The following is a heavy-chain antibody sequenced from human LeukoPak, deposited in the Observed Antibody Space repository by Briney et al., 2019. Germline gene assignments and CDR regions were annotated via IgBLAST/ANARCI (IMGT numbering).Heavy chain of an antibody. J-gene: IGHJ4*02. CDR2: ISGSGGGT. V-gene: IGHV3-23*01. CDR1: GFTFTNYF. D-gene: IGHD6-19*01. CDR3: AKRGGSGQPFFDS. Sequence: PGGSLRLSCAASGFTFTNYFMSWVRQAPGKGLEWVSIISGSGGGTNYADSVKGRFTISRDNSKNTLYLQMNSLRADDTAVYYCAKRGGSGQPFFDSWGQGTLVTVSS.